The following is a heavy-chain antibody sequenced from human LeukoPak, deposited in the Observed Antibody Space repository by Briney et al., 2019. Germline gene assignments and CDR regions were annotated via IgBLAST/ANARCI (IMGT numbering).Heavy chain of an antibody. CDR1: GFTFSSYA. J-gene: IGHJ4*02. Sequence: PGGSLRLSCAASGFTFSSYAMSWVRQAPGKGLEGVSDISYGGGSTYYADSVKGRFTISRDNSKNTLYLQMNSLRAEDTAVYFCAKGPSRYCSGGSCYSDYWGPGTLVTVSS. V-gene: IGHV3-23*01. D-gene: IGHD2-15*01. CDR2: ISYGGGST. CDR3: AKGPSRYCSGGSCYSDY.